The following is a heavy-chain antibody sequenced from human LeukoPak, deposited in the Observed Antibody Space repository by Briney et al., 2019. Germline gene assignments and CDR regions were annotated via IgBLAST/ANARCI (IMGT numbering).Heavy chain of an antibody. Sequence: SVKVSCKASGYTFISYAMNWVRQAPGQGLEWMGGIIPIFGTANYAQKFQGRVTITADESTSTAYMELSSLRSEDTAVYYCARGRRGYCSGGSCSFDYWGQGTLVTVSS. CDR1: GYTFISYA. CDR3: ARGRRGYCSGGSCSFDY. J-gene: IGHJ4*02. V-gene: IGHV1-69*13. D-gene: IGHD2-15*01. CDR2: IIPIFGTA.